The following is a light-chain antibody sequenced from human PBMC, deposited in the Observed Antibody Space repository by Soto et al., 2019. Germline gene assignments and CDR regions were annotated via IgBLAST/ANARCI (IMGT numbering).Light chain of an antibody. V-gene: IGKV3-11*01. CDR3: QQRSNWPPT. J-gene: IGKJ4*01. CDR2: DAS. CDR1: QSVSSN. Sequence: EIVMTQSPATLSVSPGEIATLSCRASQSVSSNLAWHQQKPGQAPRLLMYDASNRATGIPARFSGSGSGTDCTLTISSLEPEDVAVYYCQQRSNWPPTLGGGTKVDIK.